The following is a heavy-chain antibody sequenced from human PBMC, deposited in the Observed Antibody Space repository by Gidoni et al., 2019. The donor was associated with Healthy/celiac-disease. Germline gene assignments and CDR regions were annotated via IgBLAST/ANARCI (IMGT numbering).Heavy chain of an antibody. J-gene: IGHJ4*02. CDR3: ARGGSIVVVVAASAPNFDY. D-gene: IGHD2-15*01. CDR1: GGSFSGYY. V-gene: IGHV4-34*01. CDR2: INHSGST. Sequence: QVQLQQWGAGLLKPSEILSLTCAVYGGSFSGYYWSWIRQPPGKGLEWIGEINHSGSTNYNPSLKSRVTISVDTSKNQFSLKLSSVTAADTAVYYCARGGSIVVVVAASAPNFDYWGQGTLVTVSS.